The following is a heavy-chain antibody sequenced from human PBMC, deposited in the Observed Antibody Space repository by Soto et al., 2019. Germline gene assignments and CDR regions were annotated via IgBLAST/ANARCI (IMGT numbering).Heavy chain of an antibody. CDR2: LSRSGNTI. D-gene: IGHD6-19*01. Sequence: QVQLVESGGGLVQPGGSLRLSCAASGFTFGDYEMSWIRQAAGKGPEWVSFLSRSGNTIYYADSVKGRFSISRDNAENSLYLQMESLRVEDTATYFGARSSGWYEADALDMWGQGTMVTVSA. J-gene: IGHJ3*02. CDR1: GFTFGDYE. V-gene: IGHV3-11*01. CDR3: ARSSGWYEADALDM.